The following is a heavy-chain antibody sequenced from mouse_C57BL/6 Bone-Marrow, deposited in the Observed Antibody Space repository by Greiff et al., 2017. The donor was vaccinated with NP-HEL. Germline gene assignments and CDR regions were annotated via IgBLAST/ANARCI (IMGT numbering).Heavy chain of an antibody. CDR3: ASYYYGSKYYYAMDY. CDR1: GFSLTSYG. D-gene: IGHD1-1*01. J-gene: IGHJ4*01. V-gene: IGHV2-2*01. CDR2: IWSGGST. Sequence: QVQLKQSGPGLVQPSQSLSITCTVSGFSLTSYGVHWVRQSPGTGLEWLGVIWSGGSTDYNAAFISRLSISKDNSKSQVFFKMNSLQADDTAIYYCASYYYGSKYYYAMDYWGQGTSVTVSS.